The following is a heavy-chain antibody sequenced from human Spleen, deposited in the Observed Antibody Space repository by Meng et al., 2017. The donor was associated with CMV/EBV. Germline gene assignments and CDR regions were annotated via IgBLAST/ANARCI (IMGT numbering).Heavy chain of an antibody. D-gene: IGHD5-24*01. Sequence: SETLSLTCTVSGGSISSSSYYWGWIRQPPGKGLEWIGSIYYSGSTYYNPSLKSRVTISVDTSKNQFSLKVNSVTAADTAVYYCATEREYYYGMDVWGQGTTVTVSS. CDR3: ATEREYYYGMDV. CDR2: IYYSGST. J-gene: IGHJ6*02. CDR1: GGSISSSSYY. V-gene: IGHV4-39*07.